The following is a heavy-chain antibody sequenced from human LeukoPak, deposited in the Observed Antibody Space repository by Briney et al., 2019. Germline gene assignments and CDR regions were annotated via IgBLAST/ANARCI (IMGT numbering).Heavy chain of an antibody. J-gene: IGHJ4*02. CDR2: VDGGGGGT. CDR1: GFTFSTYS. CDR3: AKQSAGSAAWYSLHYDF. Sequence: GGSLRLSCAASGFTFSTYSMNWVRQAPGRGLEWVSSVDGGGGGTYYADSVKGRFTISRDNSKDTLYLQMNGLRAEDTAVYFCAKQSAGSAAWYSLHYDFWGQGTLVTVSS. D-gene: IGHD6-13*01. V-gene: IGHV3-23*01.